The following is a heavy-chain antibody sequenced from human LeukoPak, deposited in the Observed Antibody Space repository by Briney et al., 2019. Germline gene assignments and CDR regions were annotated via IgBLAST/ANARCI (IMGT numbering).Heavy chain of an antibody. J-gene: IGHJ6*02. Sequence: GESLKISCKGSGYRFTSYWIGWVRQMPGKGLEWMGIIYPGDSDTRYSPSFQGQVTISVDKSISTAYVQWSSLKASDPAMYFCARRIAVAGTSYYAMDVWGQGTTVTVSS. D-gene: IGHD6-19*01. CDR2: IYPGDSDT. CDR1: GYRFTSYW. CDR3: ARRIAVAGTSYYAMDV. V-gene: IGHV5-51*01.